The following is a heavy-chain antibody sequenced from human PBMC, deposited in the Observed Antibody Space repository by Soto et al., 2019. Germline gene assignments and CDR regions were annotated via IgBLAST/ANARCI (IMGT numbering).Heavy chain of an antibody. V-gene: IGHV3-7*01. J-gene: IGHJ4*02. CDR3: ARWNYAFAY. Sequence: PGGSLRLSCAASGYTFSCCGMNWVRQAPGKGLEWVANINQDGSGTYYADSVKGRFTISRDNAKNSLYLEMNSLRADDTAVYFCARWNYAFAYWGQGALFTVSS. CDR2: INQDGSGT. D-gene: IGHD1-7*01. CDR1: GYTFSCCG.